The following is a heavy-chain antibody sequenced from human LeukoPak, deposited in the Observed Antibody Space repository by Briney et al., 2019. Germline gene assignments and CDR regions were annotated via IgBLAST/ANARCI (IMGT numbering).Heavy chain of an antibody. D-gene: IGHD4-17*01. CDR2: MYTSGST. J-gene: IGHJ5*02. Sequence: SETLSLTCTVSGGSISSYYWSWIRQPAGRGLEWIGRMYTSGSTNYNPSLKSRVTMSVDTSKNQFSLKLSSVTAADTAVYYCARGGWDTVTTEHWFDPWGQGTLVTVSS. CDR3: ARGGWDTVTTEHWFDP. V-gene: IGHV4-4*07. CDR1: GGSISSYY.